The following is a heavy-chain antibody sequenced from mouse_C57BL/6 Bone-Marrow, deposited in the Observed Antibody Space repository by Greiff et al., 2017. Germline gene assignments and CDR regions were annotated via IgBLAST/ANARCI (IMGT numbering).Heavy chain of an antibody. CDR1: GYAFSSYW. Sequence: VQRVESGAELVKPGASVKISCKASGYAFSSYWMNWVKQRPGKGLEWIGQIYPGDGDTNYNGKFKGKATLTADKSSSTAYMQLSSLTSEDSAVYFCARSTTVVERFDYWGQGTTLTVSS. V-gene: IGHV1-80*01. D-gene: IGHD1-1*01. CDR2: IYPGDGDT. CDR3: ARSTTVVERFDY. J-gene: IGHJ2*01.